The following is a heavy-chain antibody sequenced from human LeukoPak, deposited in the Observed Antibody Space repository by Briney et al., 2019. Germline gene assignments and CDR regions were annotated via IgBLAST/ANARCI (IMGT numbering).Heavy chain of an antibody. D-gene: IGHD3-3*01. V-gene: IGHV1-18*01. J-gene: IGHJ6*03. CDR3: ARDRRLTIFGVVTPYYYYMDV. CDR1: GYTFTSYG. Sequence: ASVKVSCKASGYTFTSYGISWVRQAPGQGLEWMGWISAYSGNTNYAQKLKGRVTMTTDTSTSTAYMELRSLRSDDTAVYYCARDRRLTIFGVVTPYYYYMDVRGKGTTVTVSS. CDR2: ISAYSGNT.